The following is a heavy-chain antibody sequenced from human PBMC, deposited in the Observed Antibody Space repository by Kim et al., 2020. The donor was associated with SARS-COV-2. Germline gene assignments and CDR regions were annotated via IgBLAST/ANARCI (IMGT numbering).Heavy chain of an antibody. D-gene: IGHD3-10*01. CDR1: GFTFSSYA. V-gene: IGHV3-23*01. CDR2: ISGSGGST. CDR3: AKDSPSYGSGSYTFDY. Sequence: GGSLRLSCAASGFTFSSYAMSWVRQAPGKGLEWVSAISGSGGSTYYADSVKGRFTISRDKSKNTLYLQMNSLRAEDTAVYYCAKDSPSYGSGSYTFDYWGQGTLVTVSS. J-gene: IGHJ4*02.